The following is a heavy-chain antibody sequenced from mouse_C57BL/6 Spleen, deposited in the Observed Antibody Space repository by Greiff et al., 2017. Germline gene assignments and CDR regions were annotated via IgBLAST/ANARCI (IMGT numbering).Heavy chain of an antibody. CDR2: INPSTGGT. D-gene: IGHD1-1*01. V-gene: IGHV1-43*01. CDR1: GYSFTGYY. J-gene: IGHJ4*01. CDR3: ARSLRDDAMYY. Sequence: VKLLQSGPELVKPGASVKISCKASGYSFTGYYMHWVKQSSEKSLEWIGEINPSTGGTSYNQKFKGKATLTVDKSSSTAYMQLKSLTSEDSAVYYCARSLRDDAMYYWGQGTSVTVSS.